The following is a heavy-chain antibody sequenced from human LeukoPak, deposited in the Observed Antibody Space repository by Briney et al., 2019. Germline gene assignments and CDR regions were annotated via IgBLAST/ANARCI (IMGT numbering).Heavy chain of an antibody. CDR3: VREYCSGGSCSDAFDI. CDR2: IDSNSRTI. D-gene: IGHD2-15*01. V-gene: IGHV3-48*03. J-gene: IGHJ3*02. Sequence: GGSLRLSCAASGLTFSTYEMDWVRQAPGKGLEWISYIDSNSRTIHYADSVRGRFTISRDNARNSLFLQMNSLRAEDTAVYYCVREYCSGGSCSDAFDIWGQGTMVTVSS. CDR1: GLTFSTYE.